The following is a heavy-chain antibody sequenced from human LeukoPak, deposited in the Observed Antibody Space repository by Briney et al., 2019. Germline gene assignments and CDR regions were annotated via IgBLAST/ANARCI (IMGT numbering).Heavy chain of an antibody. CDR2: ITSDGSTT. D-gene: IGHD6-25*01. CDR3: ARVLTARSGGYDAFDI. V-gene: IGHV3-74*01. CDR1: GFSFSIYW. J-gene: IGHJ3*02. Sequence: GGSLRLSCFASGFSFSIYWMHWVRQAPGKGLVWVSRITSDGSTTNYADSVEGRFTISRDNAKNTLFLQMNSLRAGDTAVYYCARVLTARSGGYDAFDIWGQGTMVTVSS.